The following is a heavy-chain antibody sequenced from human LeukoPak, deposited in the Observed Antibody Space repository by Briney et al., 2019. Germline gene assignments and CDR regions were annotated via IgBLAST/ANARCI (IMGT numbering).Heavy chain of an antibody. V-gene: IGHV3-74*01. CDR3: ARAQWGFGELSYFDY. D-gene: IGHD3-10*01. CDR1: GFTFSYYW. Sequence: GGSLRLSCAASGFTFSYYWMHWVRQAPGKGLVWVSRINSDGSSTRYADSVKGRFTISRDNAKNTLYLQMNSLRAEETAVYYCARAQWGFGELSYFDYWGQGTLVSVSS. CDR2: INSDGSST. J-gene: IGHJ4*02.